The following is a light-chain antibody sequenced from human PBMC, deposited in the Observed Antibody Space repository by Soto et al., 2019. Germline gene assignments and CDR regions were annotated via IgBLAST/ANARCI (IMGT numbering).Light chain of an antibody. Sequence: EIMMTQSPATRSVSPGERATLSCRASQSASGNLAWYQQKPGQASCLLIFAASTRATVIPARFSGSGSGTEFTFTISSLQSEDFAVYYCQQYNTCPLTFGGGTKVEIK. CDR3: QQYNTCPLT. J-gene: IGKJ4*01. CDR1: QSASGN. V-gene: IGKV3-15*01. CDR2: AAS.